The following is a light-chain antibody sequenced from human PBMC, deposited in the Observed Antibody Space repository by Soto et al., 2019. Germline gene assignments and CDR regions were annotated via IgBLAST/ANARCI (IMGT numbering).Light chain of an antibody. CDR3: QQYSSYWT. Sequence: GDRVTITCRASQSISSWLAWYQQKPGKAPKFLIYDASNLESGVPSRFSGSGSGTDFTLTISSLQPDDFATYYCQQYSSYWTFGPGTKVELK. V-gene: IGKV1-5*01. CDR2: DAS. CDR1: QSISSW. J-gene: IGKJ1*01.